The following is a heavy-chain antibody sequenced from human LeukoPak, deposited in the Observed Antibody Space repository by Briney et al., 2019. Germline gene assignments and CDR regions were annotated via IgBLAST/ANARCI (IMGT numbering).Heavy chain of an antibody. Sequence: GGSPRLSCAASGFTFSGSAMHWVRQASGKGLEWVGRIRSKANSYATAYAASVKGRFTISRDDSKNTAYLQMNSLKTEDTAVYYCTRRVGENYYFDYWGQGTLVTVSS. V-gene: IGHV3-73*01. CDR2: IRSKANSYAT. J-gene: IGHJ4*02. CDR3: TRRVGENYYFDY. D-gene: IGHD3-10*01. CDR1: GFTFSGSA.